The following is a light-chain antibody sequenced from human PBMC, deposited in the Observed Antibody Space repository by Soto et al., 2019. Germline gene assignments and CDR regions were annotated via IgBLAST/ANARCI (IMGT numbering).Light chain of an antibody. CDR3: GADHGSGSNFVHVV. Sequence: QSVLTQPPSASASLGASVTLTCTLSSGYSNYKVDWYQQRPGKGPRFVMRVGTGGIVGSKGDGIPDRFSVLGSGLNRYLTIKNIQEEDESDYHCGADHGSGSNFVHVVFGGGTKVTVL. J-gene: IGLJ2*01. CDR1: SGYSNYK. V-gene: IGLV9-49*01. CDR2: VGTGGIVG.